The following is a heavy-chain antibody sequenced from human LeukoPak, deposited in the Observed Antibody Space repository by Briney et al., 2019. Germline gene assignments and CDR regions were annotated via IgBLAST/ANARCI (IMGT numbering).Heavy chain of an antibody. J-gene: IGHJ4*02. D-gene: IGHD5-12*01. CDR1: GFTFSSYG. V-gene: IGHV3-30*18. Sequence: QPGRSLRLSCAASGFTFSSYGMHWVRQAPGKGLEWVAVISYDGSNKYYADSVKGRFTISRDDSKNTLYLQMNSLRAEDTAVYYCAKSATKYSGYDEYYFDYWGQGTLVTVSP. CDR2: ISYDGSNK. CDR3: AKSATKYSGYDEYYFDY.